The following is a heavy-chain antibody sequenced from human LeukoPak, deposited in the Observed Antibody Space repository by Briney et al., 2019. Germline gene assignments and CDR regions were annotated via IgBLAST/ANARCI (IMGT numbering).Heavy chain of an antibody. CDR1: GGSISTNNW. V-gene: IGHV4-4*02. J-gene: IGHJ4*02. Sequence: PSGTLSLTCAASGGSISTNNWWHWVRQSPGKGLEWIGEIYHNGNTNYNPSLKSRVTISIDTSKNQFSLKLNSVTDADTAVYFCARLTPTKRPMSGVVVGDYFDSWGQGTLVTVSS. CDR2: IYHNGNT. CDR3: ARLTPTKRPMSGVVVGDYFDS. D-gene: IGHD3-3*01.